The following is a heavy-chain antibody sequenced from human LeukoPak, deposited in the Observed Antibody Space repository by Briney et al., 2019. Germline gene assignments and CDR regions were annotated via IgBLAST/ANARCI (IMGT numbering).Heavy chain of an antibody. Sequence: SETLSLTCTVSGGSMSSYYWNWVRQPPGKGLEWIWNIYSSGSTDYNPSLKSRVTILLDTSKFQFSLRLNSVTAADTAVYYCARADPNASGYFYRFNRFDPWRQGTLVTVSS. J-gene: IGHJ5*02. CDR3: ARADPNASGYFYRFNRFDP. CDR2: IYSSGST. V-gene: IGHV4-59*01. CDR1: GGSMSSYY. D-gene: IGHD3-10*01.